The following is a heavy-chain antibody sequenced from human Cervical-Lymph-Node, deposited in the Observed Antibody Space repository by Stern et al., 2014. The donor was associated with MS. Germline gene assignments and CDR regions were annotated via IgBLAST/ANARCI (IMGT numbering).Heavy chain of an antibody. CDR3: ARDYSMVVVIPGY. V-gene: IGHV3-33*01. CDR2: VWYDGNNK. CDR1: GFTFSSYG. D-gene: IGHD3-22*01. J-gene: IGHJ4*02. Sequence: VQLVESGGGVVQPGRSLRLSCAASGFTFSSYGMHWVRQAPGKGLEWGAVVWYDGNNKYYADSVKGRFTISRDNSKNTLYLEMNSLRAEDTAVYYCARDYSMVVVIPGYWGQGTLVTVSS.